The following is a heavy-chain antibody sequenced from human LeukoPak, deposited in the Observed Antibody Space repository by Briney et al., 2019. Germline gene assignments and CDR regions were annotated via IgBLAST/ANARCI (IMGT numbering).Heavy chain of an antibody. CDR3: AIAGSSATPSTFFEY. CDR1: GFTFSTYE. V-gene: IGHV3-48*03. Sequence: GGSLRLSCAASGFTFSTYEMNWVRQAPGKGLEWISFISGRGTTIYYADSVKGRFTISRDNPKNTLYLQMNSLRAEDTAVYYCAIAGSSATPSTFFEYWRQGTLVTVSS. CDR2: ISGRGTTI. D-gene: IGHD2-15*01. J-gene: IGHJ4*02.